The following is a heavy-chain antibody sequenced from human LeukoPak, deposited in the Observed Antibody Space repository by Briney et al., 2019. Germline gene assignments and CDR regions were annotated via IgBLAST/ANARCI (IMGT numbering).Heavy chain of an antibody. Sequence: GGSLKLSCAASGLTFSSYNMNWVRQAPGKGLEWVSYISSGISTIYYADSVKGRFTISRDNAKNSLYLQMNSLRDEDTAVYYCARDVGGYGTKGSYFDYWGQGTLVTVSS. CDR3: ARDVGGYGTKGSYFDY. V-gene: IGHV3-48*02. CDR1: GLTFSSYN. D-gene: IGHD5-12*01. J-gene: IGHJ4*02. CDR2: ISSGISTI.